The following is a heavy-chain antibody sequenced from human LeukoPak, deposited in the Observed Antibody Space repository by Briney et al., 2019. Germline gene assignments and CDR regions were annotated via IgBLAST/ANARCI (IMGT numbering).Heavy chain of an antibody. CDR3: ARGPRDGSGSSYFQH. D-gene: IGHD3-10*01. Sequence: GASVKVSCKASGGTFSSYAISWVRQAPGQGLEWMGGIIPIFGTANYAQKFQGRVTITTDESTSTAYMELSSLRSEDTAVYYCARGPRDGSGSSYFQHWGQGTLVTVSS. J-gene: IGHJ1*01. V-gene: IGHV1-69*05. CDR1: GGTFSSYA. CDR2: IIPIFGTA.